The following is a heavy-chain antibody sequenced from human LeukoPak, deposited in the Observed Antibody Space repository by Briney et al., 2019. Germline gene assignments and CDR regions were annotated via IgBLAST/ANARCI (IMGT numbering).Heavy chain of an antibody. J-gene: IGHJ4*02. CDR1: GYSFSRYW. V-gene: IGHV5-51*01. Sequence: GESLKISCKGSGYSFSRYWIGWVRQMPGKGLEWMGIIFPGDSDTTYSPSFEGQVTISADKSINTAYLQWSSLKASDTAMYYCATSESQTRFDFWGQGTLVTVSS. CDR2: IFPGDSDT. CDR3: ATSESQTRFDF. D-gene: IGHD1/OR15-1a*01.